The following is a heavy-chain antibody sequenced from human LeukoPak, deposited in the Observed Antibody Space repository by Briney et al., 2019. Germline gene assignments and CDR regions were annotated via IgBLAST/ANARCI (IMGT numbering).Heavy chain of an antibody. CDR2: INHSGST. CDR3: ARGRSPFT. D-gene: IGHD2-15*01. Sequence: SETLSLTCAVYGGSFSGYYWSWIRQPPGKGLEWIREINHSGSTNYNPSLKSRVTISVDTSKNQFSLKLSSVTAADTAAYYCARGRSPFTWGQGTMVTVSS. J-gene: IGHJ3*01. V-gene: IGHV4-34*01. CDR1: GGSFSGYY.